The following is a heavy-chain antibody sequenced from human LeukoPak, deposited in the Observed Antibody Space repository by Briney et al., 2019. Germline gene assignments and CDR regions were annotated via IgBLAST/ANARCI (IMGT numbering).Heavy chain of an antibody. D-gene: IGHD1-26*01. J-gene: IGHJ1*01. CDR1: GFTFDDYA. CDR2: ISWNSGSI. V-gene: IGHV3-9*01. Sequence: GGSLRLSCAASGFTFDDYAMRWVRQAPGKGLEWVSGISWNSGSIGYADSVKGRFTISRDNAKNSLYLQMNSLRAEDTALYYCAKGDSGSYYVYFQHWGQGTLVTVSS. CDR3: AKGDSGSYYVYFQH.